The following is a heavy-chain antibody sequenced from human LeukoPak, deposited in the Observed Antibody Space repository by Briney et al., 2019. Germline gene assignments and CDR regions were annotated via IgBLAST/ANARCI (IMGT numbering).Heavy chain of an antibody. D-gene: IGHD1-20*01. CDR3: ARGSSITGTTGDDY. Sequence: PGGSLRLSCAASGFTFSSYSMNWVRQAPGKGLEWVSHISSSSSTIYYADSVKGRFTISRDNAKNSLYLQMDSLRDEDTAVYYCARGSSITGTTGDDYWGQGTLVTVSS. CDR2: ISSSSSTI. CDR1: GFTFSSYS. J-gene: IGHJ4*02. V-gene: IGHV3-48*02.